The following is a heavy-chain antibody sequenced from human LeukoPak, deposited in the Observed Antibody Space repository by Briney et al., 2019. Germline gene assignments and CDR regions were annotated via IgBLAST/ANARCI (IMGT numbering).Heavy chain of an antibody. Sequence: GRSLRLSCAASGFTFCSYGMHWVRQAPGKGLEWVAVISYDGSNKYYADSVKGRFTISRDNSKNALYLQMNSLGAEDTAVYYCAKDIVVVPALDYWGQGTLVTVSS. CDR2: ISYDGSNK. CDR1: GFTFCSYG. D-gene: IGHD2-2*01. V-gene: IGHV3-30*18. CDR3: AKDIVVVPALDY. J-gene: IGHJ4*02.